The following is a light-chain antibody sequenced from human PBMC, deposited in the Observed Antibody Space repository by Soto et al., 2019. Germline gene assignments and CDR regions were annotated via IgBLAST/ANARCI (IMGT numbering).Light chain of an antibody. CDR2: EGS. CDR3: CSAAGSSTWV. J-gene: IGLJ2*01. Sequence: QSALTQPASVSGSPGQSITISCTGTSSDVGSYNLVSWYQQHPGKAPKLMIYEGSKRPSGVSNRFSGSKSGNTAALTISGLQAEDEADYYGCSAAGSSTWVFCGGTKVTVL. CDR1: SSDVGSYNL. V-gene: IGLV2-23*01.